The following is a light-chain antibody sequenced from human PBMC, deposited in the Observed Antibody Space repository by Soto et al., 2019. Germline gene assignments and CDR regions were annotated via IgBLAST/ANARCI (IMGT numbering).Light chain of an antibody. CDR3: QQRSDSYT. Sequence: EVVLTQSPATLSLSPGERATLSCRASQTLANYLDWYQQRPGQAPRLLIYDASNRATGIPARFSGSGSGTDFTLTISSPEPEDSAVYYCQQRSDSYTFGQGTTLEIK. CDR2: DAS. CDR1: QTLANY. J-gene: IGKJ2*01. V-gene: IGKV3-11*01.